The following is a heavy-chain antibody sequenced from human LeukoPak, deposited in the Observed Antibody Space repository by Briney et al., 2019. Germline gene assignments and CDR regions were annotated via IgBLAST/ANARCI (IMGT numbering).Heavy chain of an antibody. CDR2: INWNGGST. V-gene: IGHV3-20*04. D-gene: IGHD3-22*01. CDR3: VRYLDVSILSFDY. J-gene: IGHJ4*02. CDR1: GFTVSSDY. Sequence: GGSLRLSCAASGFTVSSDYMRWVRQAPGKGLEWVSGINWNGGSTGYADSVKGRFTISRDNAKNSLYLQMNSLRANDTAVYYCVRYLDVSILSFDYWGQGTLVTVSS.